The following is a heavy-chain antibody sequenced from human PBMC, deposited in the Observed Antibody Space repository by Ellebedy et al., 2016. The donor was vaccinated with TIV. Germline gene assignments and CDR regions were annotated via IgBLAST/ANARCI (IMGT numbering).Heavy chain of an antibody. D-gene: IGHD3-16*01. Sequence: GESLKISCAASGITFSSYAMSWVRQAPGKGLEWVSTISGSGGTTYYTDSAKGRFTISRDNSKNTLFLQMNNLRVEDTAMYYCARDDALDGGYLDSWGQGTLVTVFS. V-gene: IGHV3-23*01. CDR2: ISGSGGTT. CDR1: GITFSSYA. CDR3: ARDDALDGGYLDS. J-gene: IGHJ4*02.